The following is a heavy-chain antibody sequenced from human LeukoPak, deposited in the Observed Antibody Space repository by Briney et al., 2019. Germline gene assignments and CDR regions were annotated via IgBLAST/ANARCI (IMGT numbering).Heavy chain of an antibody. CDR3: ARGQYTGSYSSGYYFDY. Sequence: SETLSLTCAVSGGSISSGGYSWSWIRQPPGKGLEWIGYIYHSGSTYYNPSLKSRVTISVDRSKNQFSLKLSSVTAADTAMYYCARGQYTGSYSSGYYFDYWGRGTLVTVSS. D-gene: IGHD1-26*01. CDR2: IYHSGST. CDR1: GGSISSGGYS. J-gene: IGHJ4*02. V-gene: IGHV4-30-2*01.